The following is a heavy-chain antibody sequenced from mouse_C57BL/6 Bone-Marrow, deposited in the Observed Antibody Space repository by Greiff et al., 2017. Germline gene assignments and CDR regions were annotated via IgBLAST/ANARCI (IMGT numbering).Heavy chain of an antibody. D-gene: IGHD2-1*01. J-gene: IGHJ4*01. Sequence: QVHVKQSGAELVKPGASVKMSCKASGYTFTTYPIEWMKQNHGKSLEWIGNFHPYNDDTKYNEKFKGKATLTVEKSSSTVYLELSRLTSDDSAVYYCARRDYGNDYAMDYWGQGTSVTVSS. CDR1: GYTFTTYP. V-gene: IGHV1-47*01. CDR3: ARRDYGNDYAMDY. CDR2: FHPYNDDT.